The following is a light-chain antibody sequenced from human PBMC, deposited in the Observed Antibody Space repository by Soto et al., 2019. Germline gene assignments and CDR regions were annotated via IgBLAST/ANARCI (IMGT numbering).Light chain of an antibody. CDR3: QSYDNSLSGSRV. CDR1: SSNIGSNT. CDR2: SND. Sequence: QSVLTQPPSASGTPGQRVTISCSGSSSNIGSNTVNWYQQLPGTAPKLLIYSNDRRPSGVPDRFSGSKSGMSASLAITGLQAADEANYYCQSYDNSLSGSRVFGGGTKLTVL. J-gene: IGLJ3*02. V-gene: IGLV1-44*01.